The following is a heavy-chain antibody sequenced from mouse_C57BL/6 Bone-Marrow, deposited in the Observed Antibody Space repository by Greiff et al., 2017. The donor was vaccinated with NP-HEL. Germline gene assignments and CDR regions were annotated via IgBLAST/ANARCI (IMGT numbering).Heavy chain of an antibody. CDR2: IRLKSDNYAT. J-gene: IGHJ1*03. V-gene: IGHV6-3*01. CDR3: TGSYYYGSSYFYWYFDV. Sequence: EVQVVESGGGLVQPGGSMKLSCVASGFTFSNYWMNWVRQSPEKGLEWVAQIRLKSDNYATHYAESVKGRFTISRDDSKSSVYLQMNNLRAEDTGIYYCTGSYYYGSSYFYWYFDVWGTGTTVTVSS. CDR1: GFTFSNYW. D-gene: IGHD1-1*01.